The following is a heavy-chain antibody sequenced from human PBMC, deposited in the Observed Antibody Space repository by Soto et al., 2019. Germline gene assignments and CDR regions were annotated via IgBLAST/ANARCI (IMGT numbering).Heavy chain of an antibody. CDR3: ARSQGGSSSLDIYYYYYYGMDV. J-gene: IGHJ6*02. D-gene: IGHD2-15*01. V-gene: IGHV4-34*01. CDR2: INHSGST. CDR1: GGSFSGYY. Sequence: SETLSLTCAVYGGSFSGYYWSWIRQPPGKGLEWIGEINHSGSTNYNPSLKSRVTISVDTSKNQFSLKLSPVTAADTAVYYCARSQGGSSSLDIYYYYYYGMDVWGQGTTVTVS.